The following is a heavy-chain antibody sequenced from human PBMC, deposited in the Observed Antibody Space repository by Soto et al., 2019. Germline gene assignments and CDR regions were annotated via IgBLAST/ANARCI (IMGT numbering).Heavy chain of an antibody. CDR1: GGSISSYY. V-gene: IGHV4-59*01. D-gene: IGHD3-10*01. CDR2: IYYSGST. Sequence: SETLSLTCTVSGGSISSYYWSWIRQPPGKGLEWIGYIYYSGSTNYNPSLKSRVTISVDTSKNQFSLKLSSVTAADTAVYYCAVLLAGGGGDGNWGQGTLVTVSS. CDR3: AVLLAGGGGDGN. J-gene: IGHJ4*02.